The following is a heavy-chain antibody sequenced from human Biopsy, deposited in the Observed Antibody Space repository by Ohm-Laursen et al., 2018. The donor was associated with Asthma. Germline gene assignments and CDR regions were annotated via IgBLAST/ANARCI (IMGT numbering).Heavy chain of an antibody. CDR1: GGSISSGGYS. Sequence: TLSLTCAVSGGSISSGGYSWSWIRQTPGKGLEWIGYIYHSGSTYYNPSLKSRVTISVDRSKNQFSLKLSSVTAADTAVYYCARVKDGYNFDYWGQGTLVTVSS. CDR3: ARVKDGYNFDY. J-gene: IGHJ4*02. V-gene: IGHV4-30-2*01. CDR2: IYHSGST. D-gene: IGHD5-24*01.